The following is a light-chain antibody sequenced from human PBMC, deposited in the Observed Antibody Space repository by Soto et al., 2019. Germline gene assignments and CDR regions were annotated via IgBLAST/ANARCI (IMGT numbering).Light chain of an antibody. Sequence: DIQMTQSPSSLSASVGDRVTITCRASQSISNYLNWYQQKPGKAPKLLIYGASSLQRGVPSRFSGSRSGTDFTLTITSRQPEDFATYYCQQSYGTLPLTFCGGTKVEI. J-gene: IGKJ4*01. CDR1: QSISNY. V-gene: IGKV1-39*01. CDR2: GAS. CDR3: QQSYGTLPLT.